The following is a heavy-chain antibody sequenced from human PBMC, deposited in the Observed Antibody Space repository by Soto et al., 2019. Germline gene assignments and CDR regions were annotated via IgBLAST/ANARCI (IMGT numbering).Heavy chain of an antibody. D-gene: IGHD3-22*01. CDR2: IYYSGST. CDR1: GGSISSLY. CDR3: ARIYEPWPYFDY. J-gene: IGHJ4*02. V-gene: IGHV4-59*11. Sequence: SETLSLTCTVSGGSISSLYWSWIRQPPGKGLEWIGYIYYSGSTNYNPSLKSRVTISVDTSKNQFSLKLSSVTAADTAVYYCARIYEPWPYFDYWGQGTLVTVSS.